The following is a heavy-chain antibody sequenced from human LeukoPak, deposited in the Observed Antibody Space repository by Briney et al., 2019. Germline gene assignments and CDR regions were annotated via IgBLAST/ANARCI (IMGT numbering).Heavy chain of an antibody. CDR1: GYTFTSYG. CDR2: ISAYNGNT. CDR3: ARRMGDIVVVPAAMTGIASYYYYYYMDV. J-gene: IGHJ6*03. V-gene: IGHV1-18*01. D-gene: IGHD2-2*01. Sequence: ASVKVSCKASGYTFTSYGISWVRQAPGQGLEWMGWISAYNGNTNYAQKLQGRVTMTTDTSTSTAYMELRSLRSDDTAVYYCARRMGDIVVVPAAMTGIASYYYYYYMDVWGKGTTVTISS.